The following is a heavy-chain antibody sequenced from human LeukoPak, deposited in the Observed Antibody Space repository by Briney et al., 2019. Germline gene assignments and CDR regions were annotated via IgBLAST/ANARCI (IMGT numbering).Heavy chain of an antibody. CDR1: GFTFSSYA. V-gene: IGHV3-30*04. CDR2: ISYDGSNK. CDR3: ARDYGDYPYYYHGMDV. D-gene: IGHD4-17*01. Sequence: GRSLRLSCAASGFTFSSYAMHWVRQAPGKGLEWVTVISYDGSNKYYADSVKGRFTISRDNSKNTLYLQMNSLRAEDTAVYYCARDYGDYPYYYHGMDVWGQGTTVTVSS. J-gene: IGHJ6*02.